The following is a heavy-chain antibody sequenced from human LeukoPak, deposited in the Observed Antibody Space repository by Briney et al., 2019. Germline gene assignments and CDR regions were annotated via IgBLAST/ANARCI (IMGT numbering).Heavy chain of an antibody. CDR3: ARDRKGGGAELGHIDY. V-gene: IGHV4-34*01. J-gene: IGHJ4*02. Sequence: SETLSLTCAVYGGSFSGYYWSWIRQPPGKGLEWIGYIYHSGSTYYNPSLKSRVTISVDRSKNQFSLKLSSVTAADTAVYYCARDRKGGGAELGHIDYWGQGTLVTVSS. CDR2: IYHSGST. D-gene: IGHD1-26*01. CDR1: GGSFSGYY.